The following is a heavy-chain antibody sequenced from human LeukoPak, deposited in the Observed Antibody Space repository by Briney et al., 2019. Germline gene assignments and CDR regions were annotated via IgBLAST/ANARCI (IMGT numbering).Heavy chain of an antibody. Sequence: PGGSLRLSCAASGFTFSSYAMSWGRQAPGKGLEWVSAISGSGGSTYYADSVKGRFTISRDNSKNTLYLQMNSLRAEDTAVYYCARRRYYYDSSGGGDYWGQGTLVTVSS. CDR3: ARRRYYYDSSGGGDY. V-gene: IGHV3-23*01. CDR1: GFTFSSYA. CDR2: ISGSGGST. J-gene: IGHJ4*02. D-gene: IGHD3-22*01.